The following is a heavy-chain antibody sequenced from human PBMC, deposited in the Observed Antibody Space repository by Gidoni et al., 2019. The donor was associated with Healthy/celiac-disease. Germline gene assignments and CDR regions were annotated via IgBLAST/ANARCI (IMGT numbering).Heavy chain of an antibody. Sequence: QVQLVESGGGLVKPGGSLRLSCAASGFTFSDYYMSWIRQAPGKGLEWVSYISSSSSYTNYADSVKGRFTISRDNAKNSLYLQMNSLRAEDTAVYYCARVETGYCSSTSCSWGPYFDYWGQGTLVTVSS. D-gene: IGHD2-2*01. CDR3: ARVETGYCSSTSCSWGPYFDY. V-gene: IGHV3-11*06. CDR1: GFTFSDYY. CDR2: ISSSSSYT. J-gene: IGHJ4*02.